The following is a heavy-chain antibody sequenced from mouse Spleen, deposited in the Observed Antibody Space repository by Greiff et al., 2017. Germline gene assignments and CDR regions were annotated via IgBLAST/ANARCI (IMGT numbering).Heavy chain of an antibody. CDR1: GFSLTSYG. V-gene: IGHV2-6-1*01. CDR3: ASPYYGDHGGFAY. CDR2: IWSDGST. J-gene: IGHJ3*01. Sequence: VHLVESGPGLVAPSQSLSITCTISGFSLTSYGVHWVRQPPGKGLEWLVVIWSDGSTTYNSALKSRLSISKDNSKSQVFLKVNSLQADDTAMYYCASPYYGDHGGFAYWGQGTLVTVSA. D-gene: IGHD2-13*01.